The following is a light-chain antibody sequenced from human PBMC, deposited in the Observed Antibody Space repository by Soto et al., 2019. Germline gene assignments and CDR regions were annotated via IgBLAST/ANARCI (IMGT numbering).Light chain of an antibody. J-gene: IGLJ3*02. Sequence: QTVVTQEPSLSVSPGGTVTLTCGSSSGSVSTSYYPSWYQQTPGQAPRTLIYSTNTRSSGVPDRFSGSILGNKAALTITGAQADDESDYYCVLYMNSGTLFGGGTKLTVL. CDR1: SGSVSTSYY. CDR3: VLYMNSGTL. V-gene: IGLV8-61*01. CDR2: STN.